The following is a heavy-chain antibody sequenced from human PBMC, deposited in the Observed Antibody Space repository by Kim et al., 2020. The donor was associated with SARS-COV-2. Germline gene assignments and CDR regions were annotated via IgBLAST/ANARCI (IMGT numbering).Heavy chain of an antibody. CDR2: IYYSGST. CDR1: GGSLSSSSYY. D-gene: IGHD3-10*01. V-gene: IGHV4-39*01. CDR3: ASRGVRPTYDY. J-gene: IGHJ4*02. Sequence: SETLSLICTVSGGSLSSSSYYWGWIRQPPGKGLEWIGSIYYSGSTYYNPSLKSRVTISVDTSKNQFSLKLSSVTAADTALYYCASRGVRPTYDYWGQGTLVTVSS.